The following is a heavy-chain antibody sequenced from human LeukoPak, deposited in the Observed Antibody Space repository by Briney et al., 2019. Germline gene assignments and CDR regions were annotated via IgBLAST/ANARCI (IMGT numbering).Heavy chain of an antibody. CDR2: VYTVDSDT. V-gene: IGHV5-51*01. Sequence: GESLKISCKGSGYSFTNYWIGWVRQMPGKGLEYMGIVYTVDSDTKYSPSFQGQVTISVDKSIKTAYLQWTSLKASDTAMYYCARGGSGWYFDYWGHGNLVTVS. CDR3: ARGGSGWYFDY. D-gene: IGHD6-19*01. J-gene: IGHJ4*01. CDR1: GYSFTNYW.